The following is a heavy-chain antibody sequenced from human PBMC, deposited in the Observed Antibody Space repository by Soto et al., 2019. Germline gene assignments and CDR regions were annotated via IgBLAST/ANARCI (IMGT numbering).Heavy chain of an antibody. CDR3: ARHIRQETINMVRGRLENSYSDYGMGV. D-gene: IGHD3-10*01. CDR2: ISKSGSS. V-gene: IGHV4-59*02. J-gene: IGHJ6*01. Sequence: SETRSISCSFSVASVSLFYWHWTRHPPGKGLDLTANISKSGSSHYNPSLMRRVTISLDTYRNEFSLKLCSVTAADTAVYYCARHIRQETINMVRGRLENSYSDYGMGVWGQGTTFTVSS. CDR1: VASVSLFY.